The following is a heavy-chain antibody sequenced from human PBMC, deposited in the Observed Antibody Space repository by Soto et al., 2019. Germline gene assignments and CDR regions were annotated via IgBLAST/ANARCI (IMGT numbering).Heavy chain of an antibody. CDR3: STVPHLGWIFGVVPPISMNV. V-gene: IGHV3-33*01. Sequence: PGGSLRLSCSASGFTFSSYVMHWVLQAPGKGLEWVSIMWYDESNKYYADSVKGRFTISRYNSKYTLYLQMNSLRAEDTSVYYSSTVPHLGWIFGVVPPISMNVWGEGTMVTVSS. CDR2: MWYDESNK. CDR1: GFTFSSYV. J-gene: IGHJ6*01. D-gene: IGHD3-3*01.